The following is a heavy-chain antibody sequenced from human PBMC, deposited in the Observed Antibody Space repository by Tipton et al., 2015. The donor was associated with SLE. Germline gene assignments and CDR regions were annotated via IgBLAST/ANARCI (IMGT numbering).Heavy chain of an antibody. J-gene: IGHJ4*02. CDR3: ARGLPPGYSSGLIYFDY. V-gene: IGHV4-59*01. CDR2: IYYSGST. D-gene: IGHD6-19*01. CDR1: GASIRSYY. Sequence: TLSLTCTVSGASIRSYYWSWIRQPPGKGLEWIGYIYYSGSTNYTPSLKSRVTISVDTSKNQFSLKLSSVTAADTAVYYCARGLPPGYSSGLIYFDYWGQGTLVTVSS.